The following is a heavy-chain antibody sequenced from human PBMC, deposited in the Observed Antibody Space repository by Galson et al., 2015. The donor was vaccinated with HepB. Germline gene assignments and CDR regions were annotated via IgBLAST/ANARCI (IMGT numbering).Heavy chain of an antibody. D-gene: IGHD6-13*01. Sequence: SVKVSCKASGYSFNNYAITWVRQAPGQGLQWMGWISGYNGRAMYAQEFQGRVTLTIETSTTTASMEVNRLTSDDTAMYYCARDLAAETTDAFDVWGQGTMVTVSS. CDR1: GYSFNNYA. V-gene: IGHV1-18*01. CDR3: ARDLAAETTDAFDV. CDR2: ISGYNGRA. J-gene: IGHJ3*01.